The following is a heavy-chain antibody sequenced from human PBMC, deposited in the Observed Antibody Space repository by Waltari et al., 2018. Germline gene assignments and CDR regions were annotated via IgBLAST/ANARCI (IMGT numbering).Heavy chain of an antibody. CDR1: GGSFSGYY. Sequence: QVQLQQWGAGLLKPSETLSLTCAVYGGSFSGYYWSWIRQPPGKGLEWIGEINHSGSTHYTPSLRSRITISVDTSKNQFSLKLSSGTAAVTAVYYCARGGGDYGDYLDYWGQGTLVTVSS. CDR3: ARGGGDYGDYLDY. J-gene: IGHJ4*02. D-gene: IGHD4-17*01. CDR2: INHSGST. V-gene: IGHV4-34*01.